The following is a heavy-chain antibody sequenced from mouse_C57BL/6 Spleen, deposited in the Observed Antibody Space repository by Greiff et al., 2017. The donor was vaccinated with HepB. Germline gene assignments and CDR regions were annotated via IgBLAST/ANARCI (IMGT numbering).Heavy chain of an antibody. J-gene: IGHJ2*01. CDR2: IYPGDGDT. V-gene: IGHV1-80*01. Sequence: VQLQQSGAELVKPGASVKISCKASGYAFSSYWMNWVKQRPGKGLEWIGQIYPGDGDTNYNGKFKGKATLTADKSSSTAYMQLSSLTSEDSAVYFCARGRTSMVPFDYWGQGTTLTVSS. D-gene: IGHD1-1*02. CDR1: GYAFSSYW. CDR3: ARGRTSMVPFDY.